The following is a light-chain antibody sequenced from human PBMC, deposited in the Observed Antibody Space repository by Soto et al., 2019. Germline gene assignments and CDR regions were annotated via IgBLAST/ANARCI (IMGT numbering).Light chain of an antibody. J-gene: IGKJ2*01. Sequence: EIVLTQSPGTLSLSPGERASLSCRASQSLSSTYLAWYQQKPGQAPGLLIFGASSRATGVPDRFSGSGSGTDFTLTISRLEPEDFAVYYCQQYATSPTSFGQGTKLEIK. V-gene: IGKV3-20*01. CDR3: QQYATSPTS. CDR1: QSLSSTY. CDR2: GAS.